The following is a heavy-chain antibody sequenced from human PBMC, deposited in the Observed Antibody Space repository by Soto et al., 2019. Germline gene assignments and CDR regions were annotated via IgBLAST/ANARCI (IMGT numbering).Heavy chain of an antibody. CDR3: ARDRGYCSGGACYWCFDL. V-gene: IGHV3-23*01. CDR1: GLTFSNYG. Sequence: EVQLLESGGGLVQPGGSLRLSCVASGLTFSNYGMSWVRQAPGMGLEGVATVSSTGGSTDYADSGKGRFTISRDNSKNTMCVQRNSLRAEDTAVYNCARDRGYCSGGACYWCFDLWGRGTLVPVPS. CDR2: VSSTGGST. D-gene: IGHD2-15*01. J-gene: IGHJ2*01.